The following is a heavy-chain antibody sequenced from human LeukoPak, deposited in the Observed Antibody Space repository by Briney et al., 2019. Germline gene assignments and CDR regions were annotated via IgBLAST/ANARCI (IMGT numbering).Heavy chain of an antibody. CDR2: IYPGDSDT. CDR1: GYSFTSYW. Sequence: GESLKISCKGSGYSFTSYWIGWVRQMPGKGLEWMGIIYPGDSDTRYSPSFQGQVTISADKSISTAYLRWSSLKASDTAMYYCARRGVVTAMPFDYWGQGTLVTVSS. V-gene: IGHV5-51*01. CDR3: ARRGVVTAMPFDY. J-gene: IGHJ4*02. D-gene: IGHD2-21*02.